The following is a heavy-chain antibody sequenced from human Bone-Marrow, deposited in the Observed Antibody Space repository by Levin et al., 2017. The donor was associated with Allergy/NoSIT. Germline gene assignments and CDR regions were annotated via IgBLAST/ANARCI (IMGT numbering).Heavy chain of an antibody. CDR1: GFTFSDYY. CDR3: AAYNWGRVDY. D-gene: IGHD1-1*01. J-gene: IGHJ4*02. CDR2: IKTDGSST. Sequence: GGSLRLSCAASGFTFSDYYMYWVRQAPGKGLVWVSRIKTDGSSTGYADSVKGRFTISRDNTRNTLYLQMNSLRAEDTAVYFCAAYNWGRVDYWGQGTLVTVSS. V-gene: IGHV3-74*01.